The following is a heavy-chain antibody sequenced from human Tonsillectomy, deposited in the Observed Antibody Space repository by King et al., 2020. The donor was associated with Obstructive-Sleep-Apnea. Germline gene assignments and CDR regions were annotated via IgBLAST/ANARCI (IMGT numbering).Heavy chain of an antibody. CDR2: IYYSGST. D-gene: IGHD1-26*01. CDR1: GGSISSYY. J-gene: IGHJ3*02. V-gene: IGHV4-59*01. CDR3: ARGGKWELIDAFDI. Sequence: VQLQESGPGLVKPSETLSLTCTVSGGSISSYYWSWIRQPPGKGLEWIGYIYYSGSTNYNPSLKSRVTISVDTSKNQFSLKLSSVTAADTAVYYCARGGKWELIDAFDIWGQGTLVTVSS.